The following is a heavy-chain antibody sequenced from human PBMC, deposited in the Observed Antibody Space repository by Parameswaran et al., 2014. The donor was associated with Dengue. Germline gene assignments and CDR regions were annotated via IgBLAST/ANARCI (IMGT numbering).Heavy chain of an antibody. CDR2: IIPILGTA. J-gene: IGHJ6*02. D-gene: IGHD2/OR15-2a*01. CDR3: AAVGSCNSSTCYPWFYYGMDV. V-gene: IGHV1-69*06. Sequence: RLVRQAPGQGLEWMAGIIPILGTANYAQKFQGRVTITADKSTNTAHMDLSSLRSEDTAVYYCAAVGSCNSSTCYPWFYYGMDVWGQGTTVTVSS.